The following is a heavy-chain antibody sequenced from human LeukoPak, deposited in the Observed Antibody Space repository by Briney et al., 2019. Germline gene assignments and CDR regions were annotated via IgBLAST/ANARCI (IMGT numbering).Heavy chain of an antibody. V-gene: IGHV4-59*01. CDR2: IYYSGST. J-gene: IGHJ4*02. D-gene: IGHD6-19*01. Sequence: SETLSLTCTVSGGSISSYYWSWIRQPPGKGPEWIGYIYYSGSTNYNPSLKSRVTISVDTSKNQFSLKLSSVTAADTAVYYCASSSGWYDYWGQGTLVTVSS. CDR3: ASSSGWYDY. CDR1: GGSISSYY.